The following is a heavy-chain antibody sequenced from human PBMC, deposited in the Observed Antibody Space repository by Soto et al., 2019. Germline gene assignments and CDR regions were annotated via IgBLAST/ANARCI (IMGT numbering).Heavy chain of an antibody. CDR3: AKDRMRSSSWSHPAYFDY. V-gene: IGHV3-23*01. D-gene: IGHD6-13*01. Sequence: GGSLRLSCAASGFTFSSYAMSWVRQAPGKGLEWVSAISGSGGSTYYAGSVKGRFTISRDNSKNTLYLHMNSLRAEDTAVYYCAKDRMRSSSWSHPAYFDYWGQGTLVTVSS. CDR1: GFTFSSYA. CDR2: ISGSGGST. J-gene: IGHJ4*02.